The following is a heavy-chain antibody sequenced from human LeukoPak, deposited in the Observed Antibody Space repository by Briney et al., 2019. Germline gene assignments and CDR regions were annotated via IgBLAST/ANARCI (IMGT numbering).Heavy chain of an antibody. CDR3: ARDLGTSGWYTFDF. V-gene: IGHV6-1*01. CDR1: GDSVSSKNGA. Sequence: QTLSLTCAISGDSVSSKNGAWNWIRQSPSRGLEWLGRTYYRSKWYDEYADSVKGRITISPDTSKNQFSLHVYSVTPEDTAVYYCARDLGTSGWYTFDFWGQGTLVTVSS. CDR2: TYYRSKWYD. J-gene: IGHJ5*01. D-gene: IGHD6-19*01.